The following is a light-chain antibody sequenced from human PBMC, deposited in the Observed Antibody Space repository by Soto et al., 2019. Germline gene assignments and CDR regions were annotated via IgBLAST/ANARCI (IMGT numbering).Light chain of an antibody. J-gene: IGKJ4*01. V-gene: IGKV1-33*01. CDR2: DAS. CDR1: QDIKNY. CDR3: QKYDHLPPLS. Sequence: DIQMTQSPSSLSASVGDRVTITCQASQDIKNYVNWYQQKPGKAPNLLIYDASNLKTGVPSRLSGGGSGTHFTFTISSLQPEDVATYYCQKYDHLPPLSLGGGTKVEIK.